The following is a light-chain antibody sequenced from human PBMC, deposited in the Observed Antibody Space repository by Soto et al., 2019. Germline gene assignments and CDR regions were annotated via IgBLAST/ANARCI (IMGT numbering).Light chain of an antibody. CDR1: HIISSW. CDR3: QHYNSYPWT. J-gene: IGKJ1*01. CDR2: DAS. Sequence: DIQMTQSTSTLSASVGDIVTITFRSIHIISSWLAWYQQKPGKAPKLLIYDASSLETGVPSRFSGSRSGTEFTLTISSLQPDDFATYFCQHYNSYPWTFGQGTKVDIK. V-gene: IGKV1-5*01.